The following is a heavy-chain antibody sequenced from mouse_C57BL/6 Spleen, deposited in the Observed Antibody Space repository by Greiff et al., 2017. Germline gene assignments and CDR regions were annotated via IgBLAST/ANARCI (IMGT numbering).Heavy chain of an antibody. CDR2: ISYDGSN. V-gene: IGHV3-6*01. CDR1: GYSITSGYY. J-gene: IGHJ2*01. D-gene: IGHD1-1*01. CDR3: ARDSTTVAHLDY. Sequence: ESGPGLVKPSQSLSLTCSVTGYSITSGYYWNWIRQFPGNKLEWMGYISYDGSNNYNPSLKNRISITRDTSKNQFFLKLNSVTTEDTATYYCARDSTTVAHLDYWGQGTTLTVSS.